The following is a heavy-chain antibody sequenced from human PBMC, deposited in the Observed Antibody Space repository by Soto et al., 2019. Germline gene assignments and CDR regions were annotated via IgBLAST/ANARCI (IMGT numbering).Heavy chain of an antibody. J-gene: IGHJ4*02. CDR3: AREFRDCSGGSCYGRAGNDFVDY. Sequence: GGSLRLSCAASGFTFSDYYMSWIRQAPGKGLEWVSYISSSGSTIYYADSVKGRFTISRDNAKNSLYLQMNSLRAEDTAVYYCAREFRDCSGGSCYGRAGNDFVDYWGQGTLVTVSS. D-gene: IGHD2-15*01. V-gene: IGHV3-11*01. CDR1: GFTFSDYY. CDR2: ISSSGSTI.